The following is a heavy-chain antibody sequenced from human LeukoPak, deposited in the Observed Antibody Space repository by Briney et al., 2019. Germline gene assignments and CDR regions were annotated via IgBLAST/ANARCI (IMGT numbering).Heavy chain of an antibody. Sequence: GGSLRLSCAASGFTLSDYYMSWIRQAPGKGLEWVAVIWYDGSNKYYADSVKGRFTISRDNSKNTLYLQMNSLRAEDTAVYYCARDASITMIVAHNAFDPWGQGTLVTVSS. CDR1: GFTLSDYY. J-gene: IGHJ5*02. CDR2: IWYDGSNK. CDR3: ARDASITMIVAHNAFDP. D-gene: IGHD3-22*01. V-gene: IGHV3-33*08.